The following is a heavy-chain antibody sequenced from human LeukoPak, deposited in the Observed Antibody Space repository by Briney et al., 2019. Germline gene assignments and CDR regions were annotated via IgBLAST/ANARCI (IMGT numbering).Heavy chain of an antibody. Sequence: PGGSLRLSCAASGFTFSSYGMSWVRQAPGKGLEWVSGISGNGGSTYYADSVKGRFTISRDNSKNTLYLQMNSLRAEDTAVYYCAKGTYGSFDYWGQGTLVTVSS. CDR3: AKGTYGSFDY. V-gene: IGHV3-23*01. J-gene: IGHJ4*02. D-gene: IGHD3-10*01. CDR1: GFTFSSYG. CDR2: ISGNGGST.